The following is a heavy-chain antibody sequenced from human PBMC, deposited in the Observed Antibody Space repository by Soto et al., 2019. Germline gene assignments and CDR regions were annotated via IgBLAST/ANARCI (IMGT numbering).Heavy chain of an antibody. V-gene: IGHV3-30*19. Sequence: GGSLRLSCAASGFTFNKFCMHWVCQAPGKGLEWVAFISYYLTYKYYEDSVRGRFTVYRDNSKSTLFLQMNSLKFEDTAVYVCANDVDVDFSYLTYGMDVW. CDR3: ANDVDVDFSYLTYGMDV. D-gene: IGHD3-16*01. CDR1: GFTFNKFC. J-gene: IGHJ6*01. CDR2: ISYYLTYK.